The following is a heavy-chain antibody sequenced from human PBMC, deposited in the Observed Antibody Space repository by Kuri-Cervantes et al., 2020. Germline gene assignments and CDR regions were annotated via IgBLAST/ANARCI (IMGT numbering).Heavy chain of an antibody. CDR2: IYYSGST. V-gene: IGHV4-61*01. J-gene: IGHJ4*02. CDR1: GGSVSSGSYY. Sequence: SETLSLTCTVSGGSVSSGSYYWSWIRQPPGKGLEWIGYIYYSGSTNYNPSLKSRVTISGDRSKNQFSLKLSSVTAADTAVYYCARDSADLYYFDYWGQGTLVTVSS. CDR3: ARDSADLYYFDY.